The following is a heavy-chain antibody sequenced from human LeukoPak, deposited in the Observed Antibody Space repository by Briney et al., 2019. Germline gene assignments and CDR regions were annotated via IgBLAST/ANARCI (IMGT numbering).Heavy chain of an antibody. D-gene: IGHD6-13*01. V-gene: IGHV1-18*01. CDR3: ARAGIAAAGLNYYYGMDV. Sequence: GASVKVSCKASGYTFTMNGISWVRQAPGQGLEWMGWISAYNGNTNYAQKLQGRVTMTTDTSTSTAYMELRSLRSDDTAVYYCARAGIAAAGLNYYYGMDVWGQGTTVTVSS. J-gene: IGHJ6*02. CDR2: ISAYNGNT. CDR1: GYTFTMNG.